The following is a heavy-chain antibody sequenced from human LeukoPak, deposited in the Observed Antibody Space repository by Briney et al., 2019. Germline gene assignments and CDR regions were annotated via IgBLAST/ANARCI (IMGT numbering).Heavy chain of an antibody. CDR1: GFTFSSYG. Sequence: GGSLRLSCAASGFTFSSYGMHWVRQAPGKGLEWVAFIRYDGSNKYYADSVKGRFTISRDNSKNTLYLQMNSLRAEDTAVYYCAKDRGDSGYDYYFDYWGQGTLVTVSS. CDR2: IRYDGSNK. CDR3: AKDRGDSGYDYYFDY. J-gene: IGHJ4*02. D-gene: IGHD5-12*01. V-gene: IGHV3-30*02.